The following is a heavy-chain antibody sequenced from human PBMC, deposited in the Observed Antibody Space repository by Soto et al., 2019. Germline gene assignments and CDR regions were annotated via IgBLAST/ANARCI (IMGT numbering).Heavy chain of an antibody. D-gene: IGHD3-16*01. Sequence: QVQLQESGPGLVKPSGTLSLTCAASSGSSFTTNWWSWVRQSPGGGLQWIGDIYHSGSPKYNTSLKGRVRISIDESKDRFFLNLTSVTAADTAVYYCARKPDVATAKVGGGYVFDVWGQGTMVTVSS. J-gene: IGHJ3*01. CDR1: SGSSFTTNW. CDR2: IYHSGSP. CDR3: ARKPDVATAKVGGGYVFDV. V-gene: IGHV4-4*02.